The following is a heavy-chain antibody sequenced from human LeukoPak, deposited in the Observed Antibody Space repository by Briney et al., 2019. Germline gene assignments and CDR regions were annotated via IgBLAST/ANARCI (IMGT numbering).Heavy chain of an antibody. CDR1: GGSISSYY. Sequence: SETLSLTCTVSGGSISSYYWSWIRQPPGKGLEWIGYIYYSGSTYYNPSLKGRVTISVDTSKNQFSLNLSSVTATDTAMYYCARHEYFVNYWGQGTLVTVSS. J-gene: IGHJ4*02. D-gene: IGHD2/OR15-2a*01. V-gene: IGHV4-59*08. CDR3: ARHEYFVNY. CDR2: IYYSGST.